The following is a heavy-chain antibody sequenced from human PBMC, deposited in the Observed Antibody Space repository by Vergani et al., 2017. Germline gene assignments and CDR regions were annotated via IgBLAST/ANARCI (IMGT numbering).Heavy chain of an antibody. Sequence: QVQLHESGPGLVKPSETLSLICPVSGVSMQSGSFYWTWIRQTAERRLEWMGRSDTSGTTNYNPYLNGRVTIFVVKAKNILSLRLNSVTAADTAVYYCARGETRTDWFDPWGQGTLVTVSS. D-gene: IGHD3/OR15-3a*01. J-gene: IGHJ5*02. CDR2: SDTSGTT. V-gene: IGHV4-61*02. CDR3: ARGETRTDWFDP. CDR1: GVSMQSGSFY.